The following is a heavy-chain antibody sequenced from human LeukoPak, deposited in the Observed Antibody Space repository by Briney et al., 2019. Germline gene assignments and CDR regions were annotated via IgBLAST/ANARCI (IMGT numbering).Heavy chain of an antibody. CDR2: IYTSGST. J-gene: IGHJ4*02. Sequence: PSQTLSLTCTVSGGSISSGSYYWSWIRQPAGKGLEWIGRIYTSGSTNYNPSLKSRVTISVDTSKNQFSLKLSSVTAADTAVYYCANTMVRGGGLDYWGQGTLVTVSS. CDR3: ANTMVRGGGLDY. V-gene: IGHV4-61*02. CDR1: GGSISSGSYY. D-gene: IGHD3-10*01.